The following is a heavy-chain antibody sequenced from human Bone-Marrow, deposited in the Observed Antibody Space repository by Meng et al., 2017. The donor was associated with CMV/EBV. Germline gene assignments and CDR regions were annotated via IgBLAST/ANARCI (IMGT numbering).Heavy chain of an antibody. CDR2: ISAYSGDT. D-gene: IGHD1-1*01. CDR1: GYSFTDYG. J-gene: IGHJ4*02. CDR3: ARAPKQLLYGYYFDY. Sequence: ASVKVSCKASGYSFTDYGISWVRQAPGQGLEWVGWISAYSGDTNSAQRLQGRVTVTTDTSTDTAYMELRSLTSDDTASYYCARAPKQLLYGYYFDYWGQGTLVTVSS. V-gene: IGHV1-18*01.